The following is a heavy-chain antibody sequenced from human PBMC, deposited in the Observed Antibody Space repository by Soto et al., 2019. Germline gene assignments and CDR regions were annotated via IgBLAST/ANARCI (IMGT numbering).Heavy chain of an antibody. CDR2: IIPILGIA. Sequence: QVQLVQSGAEVKKPGSSVKVSCKASGGTFSSYTISWVRQAPGQGLEWMGRIIPILGIANYAQKFQGRVTMPXXKXKXXAHMELSSLRSADTAVYYCPSASRPSGSGRPYFDSWGQGTLVTVSS. J-gene: IGHJ4*02. D-gene: IGHD3-10*01. CDR3: PSASRPSGSGRPYFDS. CDR1: GGTFSSYT. V-gene: IGHV1-69*02.